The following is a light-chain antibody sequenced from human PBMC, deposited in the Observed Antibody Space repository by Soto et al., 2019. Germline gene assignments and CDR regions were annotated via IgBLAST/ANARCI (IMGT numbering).Light chain of an antibody. CDR3: QQYGSSVLT. J-gene: IGKJ4*01. Sequence: ENVLTQSPGTLSLSPGERATLSCRASQSVSSSYLAWYQQKPGQAPRLLIYGASSRATGLHYRLSGSGSRTAFTLTISRLEPEDFAVYYCQQYGSSVLTFGGGTKVEIK. CDR2: GAS. V-gene: IGKV3-20*01. CDR1: QSVSSSY.